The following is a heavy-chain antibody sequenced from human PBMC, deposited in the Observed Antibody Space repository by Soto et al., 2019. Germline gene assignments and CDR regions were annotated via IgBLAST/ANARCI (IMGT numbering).Heavy chain of an antibody. V-gene: IGHV3-30-3*01. J-gene: IGHJ4*02. Sequence: QVQLVESGGGVVQPGRSLRLSCAAPGFTCSSYAMHWVRQAPGKGLEWVAVISSHGSNKYYADSVMGRFTISRDNSKNSVYLQMNSLRAEDTAVYYCAREYSSGWSPFAYWGQGPLVTVSS. D-gene: IGHD6-19*01. CDR1: GFTCSSYA. CDR2: ISSHGSNK. CDR3: AREYSSGWSPFAY.